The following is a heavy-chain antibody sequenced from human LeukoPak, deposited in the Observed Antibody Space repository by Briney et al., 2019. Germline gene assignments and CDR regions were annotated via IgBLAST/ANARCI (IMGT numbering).Heavy chain of an antibody. CDR3: AHSFYGVSPEYFNQ. V-gene: IGHV2-5*01. CDR2: IYWSDDE. Sequence: SGPTLVNPTQTLALTCTFSGFSLSTSGVGVGWIRQPPGKALEWLALIYWSDDERYSPSLKSRLTITKDTSKNHVVLTMTNMDPVDTATYYCAHSFYGVSPEYFNQWGQGTLVTVSS. D-gene: IGHD4/OR15-4a*01. CDR1: GFSLSTSGVG. J-gene: IGHJ1*01.